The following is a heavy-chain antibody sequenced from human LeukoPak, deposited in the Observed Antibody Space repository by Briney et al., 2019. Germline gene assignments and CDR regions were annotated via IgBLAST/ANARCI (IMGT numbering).Heavy chain of an antibody. CDR1: GLTFSSHW. Sequence: GGSLRLSCAASGLTFSSHWMHWVRQAPGKGLVWVSRITNDGSSTTYADSVKGRFTISRDNAKNSLYLQMNSLRVEDTAVYYCAARSSGNPYFWGQGTLVTVSS. J-gene: IGHJ4*02. D-gene: IGHD1-26*01. CDR2: ITNDGSST. V-gene: IGHV3-74*01. CDR3: AARSSGNPYF.